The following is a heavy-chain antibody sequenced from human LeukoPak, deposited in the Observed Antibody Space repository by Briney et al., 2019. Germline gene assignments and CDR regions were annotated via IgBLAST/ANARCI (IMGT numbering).Heavy chain of an antibody. CDR3: ASSSGDYGDQEYYFDY. Sequence: SETLSLTCLVSGDSINSRNFYWGWMRQLPGKGLEWIGSIYYTGSSYYNPSLKSRVTISVDTSKNQFSLKLSSVTAADTAVYYCASSSGDYGDQEYYFDYWGQGTLVTVSS. D-gene: IGHD4-17*01. J-gene: IGHJ4*02. V-gene: IGHV4-39*07. CDR2: IYYTGSS. CDR1: GDSINSRNFY.